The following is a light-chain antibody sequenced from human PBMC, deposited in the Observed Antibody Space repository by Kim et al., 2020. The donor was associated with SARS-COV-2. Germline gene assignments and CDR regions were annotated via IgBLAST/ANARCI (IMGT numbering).Light chain of an antibody. CDR1: SSNIGSNY. CDR3: AAWDDSLSGWV. Sequence: GQRVTISCSGSSSNIGSNYAYWYQQRPGTAPKLLIYSNNQRPSGVPDRFSGSKSGTSASLAISGLRSEDEADYYCAAWDDSLSGWVFGGGTQLTVL. J-gene: IGLJ3*02. V-gene: IGLV1-47*01. CDR2: SNN.